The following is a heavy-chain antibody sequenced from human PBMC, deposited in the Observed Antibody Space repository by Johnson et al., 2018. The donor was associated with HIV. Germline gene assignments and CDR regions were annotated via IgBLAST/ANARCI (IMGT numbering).Heavy chain of an antibody. J-gene: IGHJ3*02. CDR3: AKDIGPRMGPDAFDI. D-gene: IGHD6-6*01. CDR1: GFTFRTYG. Sequence: VQLVESGGGVVQPGRSLRLSCAASGFTFRTYGMHWVRQAPGKGLEWVAVISFDGSNKYYADSVKGLFTISRDNSKNTLYLQMNSLRAEDTAVYYCAKDIGPRMGPDAFDIWGQGTMVTVSS. CDR2: ISFDGSNK. V-gene: IGHV3-30*18.